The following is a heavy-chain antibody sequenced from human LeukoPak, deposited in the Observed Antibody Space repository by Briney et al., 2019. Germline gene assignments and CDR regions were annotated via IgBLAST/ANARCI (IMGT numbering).Heavy chain of an antibody. V-gene: IGHV3-20*04. CDR2: INWNGDST. Sequence: RAGGSLRLSCAASGFTFSSYWMTWVRQAPGQGLEWVFGINWNGDSTDYADSVKGRFTISRDNAKNSLYLQMNSLRAEDTAVYYCAKFIAEGHWDIQFDFWGQGTLVTVSS. D-gene: IGHD2-15*01. J-gene: IGHJ4*02. CDR3: AKFIAEGHWDIQFDF. CDR1: GFTFSSYW.